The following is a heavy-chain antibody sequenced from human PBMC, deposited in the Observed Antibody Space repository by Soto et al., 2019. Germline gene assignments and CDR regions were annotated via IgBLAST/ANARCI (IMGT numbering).Heavy chain of an antibody. V-gene: IGHV1-2*04. CDR1: GYTFTGYY. D-gene: IGHD6-19*01. J-gene: IGHJ3*02. CDR2: INPNSGGT. CDR3: AREARIAVAPGTFDI. Sequence: ASGKVSCKASGYTFTGYYMHWVRQAPGQGLEWMGWINPNSGGTNYAQKFQGWVTMTRDTSISTAYMELSRLRSDDTAVYYCAREARIAVAPGTFDIWGQGTMVTVSS.